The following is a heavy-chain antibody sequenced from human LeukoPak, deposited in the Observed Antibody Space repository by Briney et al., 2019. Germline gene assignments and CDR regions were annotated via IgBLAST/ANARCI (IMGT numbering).Heavy chain of an antibody. CDR3: ATGSSTSPTGIAGDY. CDR1: GYSISSGYY. V-gene: IGHV4-38-2*02. Sequence: PSETLSLTCTVSGYSISSGYYWGWIRQPPGKGLEWIGSIYHSGSTYYNPSLKSRVTISVDTSKNQFSLKLSSVTAADTAVYYCATGSSTSPTGIAGDYWGQGTLVTVSS. J-gene: IGHJ4*02. CDR2: IYHSGST. D-gene: IGHD2-2*01.